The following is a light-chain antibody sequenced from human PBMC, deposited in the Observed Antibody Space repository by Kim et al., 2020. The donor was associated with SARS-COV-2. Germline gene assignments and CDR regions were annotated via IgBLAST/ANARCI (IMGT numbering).Light chain of an antibody. CDR3: QLWDSDTDHVV. V-gene: IGLV3-21*01. Sequence: APGEKATITCGGNNIGRKTVHWYQQRPGQAPVLVIFYDAGRPSGIPERFSGSNSGNTATLTITRVEAGDEADYYCQLWDSDTDHVVFGGGTQLTVL. J-gene: IGLJ2*01. CDR2: YDA. CDR1: NIGRKT.